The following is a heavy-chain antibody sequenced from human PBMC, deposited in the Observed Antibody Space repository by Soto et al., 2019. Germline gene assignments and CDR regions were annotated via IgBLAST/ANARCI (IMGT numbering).Heavy chain of an antibody. D-gene: IGHD3-3*01. J-gene: IGHJ4*02. CDR3: GKNLAFGFWCGNYFFAL. CDR1: GFTFKNNG. CDR2: ISYHGNNQ. Sequence: QVQLVESGGGVVQPGRSLRLSCAASGFTFKNNGMHWVRQAPGKGLEWVAIISYHGNNQFYADSVKGRFTISRDNSNKTFYVKMNSGSLENTVVYYGGKNLAFGFWCGNYFFALGGKGTRVTVSS. V-gene: IGHV3-30*18.